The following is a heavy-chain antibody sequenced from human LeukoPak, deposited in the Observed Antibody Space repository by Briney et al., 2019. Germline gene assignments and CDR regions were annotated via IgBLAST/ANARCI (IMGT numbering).Heavy chain of an antibody. CDR1: GDSVSSNSAA. CDR2: TYYRSKWYN. V-gene: IGHV6-1*01. J-gene: IGHJ6*02. D-gene: IGHD3-22*01. CDR3: ARLLEYYDSSGPNYYGMDV. Sequence: QTLSLTCAISGDSVSSNSAAWTWIRQSPSRGLEWLGRTYYRSKWYNDYAVSVKSRITINPDTSKNQFSLQLNSVTPEDTAVYYCARLLEYYDSSGPNYYGMDVWGQGTTVTVSS.